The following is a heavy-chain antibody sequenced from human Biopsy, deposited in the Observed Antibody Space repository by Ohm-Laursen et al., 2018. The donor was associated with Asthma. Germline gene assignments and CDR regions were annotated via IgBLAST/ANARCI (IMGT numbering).Heavy chain of an antibody. J-gene: IGHJ4*02. D-gene: IGHD2-21*02. Sequence: SLRLSCSASGFTFSSYAMSWVRQAPGKGLEWVSVIYSGGSTYYADSVKGRFTISKDNSKNTLYLQMNSLRAEDTAVYYCAGGGVGDSPLCNYWGQGTLVTVSS. CDR1: GFTFSSYA. CDR2: IYSGGST. V-gene: IGHV3-53*01. CDR3: AGGGVGDSPLCNY.